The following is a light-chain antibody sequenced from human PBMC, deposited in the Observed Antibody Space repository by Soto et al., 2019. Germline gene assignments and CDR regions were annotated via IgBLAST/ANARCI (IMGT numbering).Light chain of an antibody. CDR3: QQYNTWPRT. J-gene: IGKJ1*01. Sequence: EIVMTQSPATLPVSPGERATLSCRASQGIKDYVAWFQQKPGQAPRLLIYGASTRATAIPARFSGSGSGTEFTLSISSLQSEDFAVYYCQQYNTWPRTFGQGTKVDIK. V-gene: IGKV3-15*01. CDR1: QGIKDY. CDR2: GAS.